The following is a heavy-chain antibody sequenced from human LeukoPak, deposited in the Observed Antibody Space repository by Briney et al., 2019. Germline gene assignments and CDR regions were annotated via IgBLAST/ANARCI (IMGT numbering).Heavy chain of an antibody. Sequence: ASVKVSCKASGGTFSSYAISWVRQAPGQGLEWMGRIIPILGIANYAQKFQGRVTITADKSTSTAYMEPSSLRSEDTAVYYCARAGSRYSSSWSNFQLDYWGQGTLVTVSS. V-gene: IGHV1-69*04. CDR2: IIPILGIA. CDR3: ARAGSRYSSSWSNFQLDY. CDR1: GGTFSSYA. D-gene: IGHD6-13*01. J-gene: IGHJ4*02.